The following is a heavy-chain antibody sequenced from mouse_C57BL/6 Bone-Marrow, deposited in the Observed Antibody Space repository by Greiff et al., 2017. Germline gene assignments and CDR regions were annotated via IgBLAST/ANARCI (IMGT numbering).Heavy chain of an antibody. CDR2: IDPSDSYT. Sequence: VQLQQPGAELVKPGASVKLSCKASGYTFTSYWIQWVKQRPGQGLEWIGEIDPSDSYTNYNQKFKGKATLTVDTSSSTAYMQLSSLTSEDSAVYYCARRDYGGYWGQGTTLTVSS. CDR1: GYTFTSYW. CDR3: ARRDYGGY. D-gene: IGHD1-2*01. V-gene: IGHV1-50*01. J-gene: IGHJ2*01.